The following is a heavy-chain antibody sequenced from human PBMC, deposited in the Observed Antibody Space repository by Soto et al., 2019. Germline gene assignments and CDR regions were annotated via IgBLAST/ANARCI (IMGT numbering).Heavy chain of an antibody. CDR2: IYHSGST. CDR1: GGSISSSYW. V-gene: IGHV4-4*02. J-gene: IGHJ6*02. CDR3: ARVSGSYYYGMDV. Sequence: QVQLQESGPGLVKPSGTLSLTCAVSGGSISSSYWWSWVRQPPGKGLEWIGEIYHSGSTNYNTSLKIRVTISVDKSNIQFSSEVTSVTAADQAVYYCARVSGSYYYGMDVWGQGTTVPVCS.